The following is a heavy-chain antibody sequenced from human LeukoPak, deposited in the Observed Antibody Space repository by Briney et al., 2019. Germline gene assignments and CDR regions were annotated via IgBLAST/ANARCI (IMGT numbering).Heavy chain of an antibody. CDR2: ISISGTNI. J-gene: IGHJ4*02. Sequence: GVSLRLSCAASGFAFTDYYMSWIRQAPGKGLDWVSYISISGTNINYAASVKGRFTFSRDNAKNSLYLQMNSLRAEDTAVYYCARAGRLQYGDYVAFDYWGQGTLVTVSS. D-gene: IGHD4-17*01. CDR3: ARAGRLQYGDYVAFDY. CDR1: GFAFTDYY. V-gene: IGHV3-11*01.